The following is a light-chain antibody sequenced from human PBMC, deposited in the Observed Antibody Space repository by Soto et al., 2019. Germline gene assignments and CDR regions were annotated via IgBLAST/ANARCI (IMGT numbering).Light chain of an antibody. Sequence: QSVLTQPASVSGSPGQSITISCTGTSSDFGSYNRVSWYQQHPGKAPKLMIYEGSNRPSGISNRYSGSKSGNTASLTISGLKAEDEADYYCFSFAGGVTSVFGTGTKLTVL. CDR3: FSFAGGVTSV. J-gene: IGLJ1*01. CDR2: EGS. CDR1: SSDFGSYNR. V-gene: IGLV2-23*01.